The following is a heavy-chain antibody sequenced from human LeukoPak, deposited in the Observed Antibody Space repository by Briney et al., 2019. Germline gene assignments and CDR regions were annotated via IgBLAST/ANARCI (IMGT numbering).Heavy chain of an antibody. J-gene: IGHJ4*02. CDR1: GYSISSGYY. V-gene: IGHV4-38-2*02. D-gene: IGHD1-26*01. CDR2: IYTSGST. Sequence: SETLSLTCTVSGYSISSGYYWGWIRQPPGKGLEWIGYIYTSGSTNYNPSLKSRVTISVDTSKNQFSLKLSSVTAADTAVYYCARSSIVGATQGGFDYWGQGTLVTVSS. CDR3: ARSSIVGATQGGFDY.